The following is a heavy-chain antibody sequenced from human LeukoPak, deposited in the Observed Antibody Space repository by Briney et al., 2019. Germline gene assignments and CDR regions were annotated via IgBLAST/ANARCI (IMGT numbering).Heavy chain of an antibody. CDR1: GYSISSGYC. CDR2: IYHSGST. CDR3: ARDFMGSYQPDAFDI. D-gene: IGHD1-26*01. V-gene: IGHV4-38-2*02. J-gene: IGHJ3*02. Sequence: SETLSLTCTVSGYSISSGYCWGWIRQPPGKGLEWIGSIYHSGSTYYNPSLKSRVTISVDTSKNQFSLKLSSVTAADTAVYYCARDFMGSYQPDAFDIWGQGTMVTVSS.